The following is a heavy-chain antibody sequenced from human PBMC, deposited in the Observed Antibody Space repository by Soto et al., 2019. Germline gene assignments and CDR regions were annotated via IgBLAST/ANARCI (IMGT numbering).Heavy chain of an antibody. V-gene: IGHV1-46*01. Sequence: ASVKVSCKASGYTFTSYYMHWVRQAPGQGLEWMGIINPSGGSTSYAQKFQGRVTMTRDTSTSTVYMELSSLRSEDTAVYYCARDRSAGTQNYYDSPGPEAFDIWGQGTMVTVS. CDR1: GYTFTSYY. D-gene: IGHD3-22*01. CDR2: INPSGGST. J-gene: IGHJ3*02. CDR3: ARDRSAGTQNYYDSPGPEAFDI.